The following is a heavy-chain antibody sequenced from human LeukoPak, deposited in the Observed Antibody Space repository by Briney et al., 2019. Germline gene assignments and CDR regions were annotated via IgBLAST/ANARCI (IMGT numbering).Heavy chain of an antibody. Sequence: ASVKVSCKASGYTFTAYYIHWVRQAPGQGLESMGWINPNNGGTNFAQKFQGRVTMTRDTSISTAYMELSRLRSDDTAVYYCATAVATPDAFDIWDQGTVVTVSS. CDR1: GYTFTAYY. D-gene: IGHD5-12*01. CDR3: ATAVATPDAFDI. J-gene: IGHJ3*02. V-gene: IGHV1-2*02. CDR2: INPNNGGT.